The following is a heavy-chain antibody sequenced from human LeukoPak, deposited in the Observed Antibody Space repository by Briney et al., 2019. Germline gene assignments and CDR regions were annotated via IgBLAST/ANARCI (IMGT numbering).Heavy chain of an antibody. V-gene: IGHV3-21*01. CDR2: ISSSSSYI. D-gene: IGHD1-26*01. CDR3: ARDLMGWDLHYFDY. J-gene: IGHJ4*02. CDR1: GFTFSSYN. Sequence: GGSLRLSCAASGFTFSSYNMNWVRQAPGKGLEWVSSISSSSSYIYYADSVKGRFTISRDNAKNSLYLQMHSLRAEDTAVYYCARDLMGWDLHYFDYWGQGTLVTVSS.